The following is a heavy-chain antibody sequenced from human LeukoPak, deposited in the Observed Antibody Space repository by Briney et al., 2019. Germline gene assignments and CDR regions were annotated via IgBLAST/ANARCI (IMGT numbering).Heavy chain of an antibody. CDR2: ISAYNGNT. J-gene: IGHJ6*02. D-gene: IGHD1-14*01. V-gene: IGHV1-18*01. CDR1: GYTFTSYG. CDR3: ARDLVKRANRYYYYGMDV. Sequence: ASVKVSCKASGYTFTSYGISWVRQAPGQGLEWMGWISAYNGNTNYAQKLQGRVTMTTDTSTSTAYMELRSLRSDDTAVYYCARDLVKRANRYYYYGMDVWGQGTTVTVSS.